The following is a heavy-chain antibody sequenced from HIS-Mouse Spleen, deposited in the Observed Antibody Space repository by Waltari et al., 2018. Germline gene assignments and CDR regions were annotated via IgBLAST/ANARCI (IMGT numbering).Heavy chain of an antibody. D-gene: IGHD3-3*01. CDR3: AGFWSGYYGDY. CDR2: INPNSGGT. J-gene: IGHJ4*02. Sequence: QVQLVQSGAEVKKPGASVKVPCKASGYTFTGHYIPLGRQAPGQGLEWMGWINPNSGGTNYAQKFQGRVTMTRDTSISTAYMELSRLRSDDTAVYYCAGFWSGYYGDYWGQGTLVTVSS. V-gene: IGHV1-2*02. CDR1: GYTFTGHY.